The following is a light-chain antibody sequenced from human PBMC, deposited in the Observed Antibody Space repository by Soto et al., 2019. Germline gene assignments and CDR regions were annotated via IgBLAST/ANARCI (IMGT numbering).Light chain of an antibody. CDR3: CSYAGSGVV. CDR2: EGS. V-gene: IGLV2-23*01. CDR1: SSDVGSYNL. J-gene: IGLJ2*01. Sequence: QSALTQPASVSGSPGQWITISCTGTSSDVGSYNLVSWYQQHPGKAPKHIIYEGSKRPSGVSNRFSGSKSGNTASLTISGLQAEDEADYYCCSYAGSGVVFGGGTKLTVL.